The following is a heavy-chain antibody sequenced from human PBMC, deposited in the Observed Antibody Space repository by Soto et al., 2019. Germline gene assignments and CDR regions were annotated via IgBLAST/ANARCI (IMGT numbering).Heavy chain of an antibody. CDR2: IYPGDSDT. D-gene: IGHD6-19*01. Sequence: GEALKISCKGSGYSFTSYWIGWARQMPGKGLEWMGIIYPGDSDTRYSPSFQGQVTIEAYKSISTAYLQWSSLKASDTAMYYCARATGIAVAGDYQYYGIDXWGQGTTVTVSX. V-gene: IGHV5-51*01. CDR3: ARATGIAVAGDYQYYGIDX. J-gene: IGHJ6*02. CDR1: GYSFTSYW.